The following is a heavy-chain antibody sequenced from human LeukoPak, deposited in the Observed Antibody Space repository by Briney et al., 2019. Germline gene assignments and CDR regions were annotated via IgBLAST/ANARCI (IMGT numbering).Heavy chain of an antibody. CDR2: ISSSGSTI. CDR1: GFTFSSYE. Sequence: AGGSLRLSCAASGFTFSSYEMNWVRQAPGKGLEWVSYISSSGSTIYYADSVKGRFPISRDNAKNSLYLQMNSLRAEDTAVYYCARENDYGDYWGQGTLVTVSS. V-gene: IGHV3-48*03. CDR3: ARENDYGDY. J-gene: IGHJ4*02.